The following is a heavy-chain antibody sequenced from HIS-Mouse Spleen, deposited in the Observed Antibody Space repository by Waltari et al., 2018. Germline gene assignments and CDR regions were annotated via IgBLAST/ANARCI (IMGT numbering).Heavy chain of an antibody. Sequence: QVQLQESGPGLVKPSETLSLTCTVSGYSISSGYYWGWIRQPPGKGLEWIGSIYHSGGPYYNPSLKSRVTISVDTSKNQFSLKLSSVTAADTAVYYCARDRLAAAGTSWFDPWGQGTLVTVSS. D-gene: IGHD6-13*01. J-gene: IGHJ5*02. CDR2: IYHSGGP. CDR3: ARDRLAAAGTSWFDP. V-gene: IGHV4-38-2*02. CDR1: GYSISSGYY.